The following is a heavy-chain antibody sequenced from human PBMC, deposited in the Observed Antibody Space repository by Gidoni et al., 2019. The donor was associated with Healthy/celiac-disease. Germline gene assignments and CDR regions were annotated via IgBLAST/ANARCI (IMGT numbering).Heavy chain of an antibody. Sequence: QVQLQESGPGLVKPSETLSLTCTVSGGSICSYYWSWIRQPAGKGLEWIGRIYTSGSTNYNPSLKSRVTMSVDTSKNQFSLKLSSVTAADTAVYYCARDERVTMVRGVIAAFDIWGQGTMVTVSS. CDR1: GGSICSYY. V-gene: IGHV4-4*07. CDR2: IYTSGST. J-gene: IGHJ3*02. D-gene: IGHD3-10*01. CDR3: ARDERVTMVRGVIAAFDI.